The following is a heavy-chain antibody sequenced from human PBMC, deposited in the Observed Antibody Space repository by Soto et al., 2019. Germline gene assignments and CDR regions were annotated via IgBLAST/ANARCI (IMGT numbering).Heavy chain of an antibody. CDR2: ISYDGSNK. V-gene: IGHV3-30-3*01. Sequence: ESGGGVVQPGRSLRLSCAASGFTFSSYAMHWVRQAPGKGLEWVAVISYDGSNKYYADSVKGRFTISRDNSKNTLYLQMNSLRAEYTAVYYCARGPLGYCSGGSCYPIVYWGQGTLVTVSS. CDR3: ARGPLGYCSGGSCYPIVY. J-gene: IGHJ4*02. D-gene: IGHD2-15*01. CDR1: GFTFSSYA.